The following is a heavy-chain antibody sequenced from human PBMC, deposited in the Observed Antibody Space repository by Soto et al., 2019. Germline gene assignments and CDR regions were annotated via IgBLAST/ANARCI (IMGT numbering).Heavy chain of an antibody. CDR1: GYIFNNYV. J-gene: IGHJ4*02. CDR3: ARVPAPTLLPHYSDY. D-gene: IGHD2-2*01. V-gene: IGHV1-3*01. CDR2: INAGNGYT. Sequence: GASVKVSCKASGYIFNNYVLHWVRQAPGQRLEWVGWINAGNGYTKYSQKFQGRVTITRDTSATTVYMVLYSLRSEDTAMYYCARVPAPTLLPHYSDYWGQGILLTLSS.